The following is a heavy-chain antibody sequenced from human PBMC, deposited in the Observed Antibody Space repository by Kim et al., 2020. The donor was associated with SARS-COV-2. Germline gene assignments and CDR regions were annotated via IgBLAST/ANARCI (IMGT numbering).Heavy chain of an antibody. CDR3: ARFSGHGQWFAP. D-gene: IGHD5-12*01. V-gene: IGHV4-31*02. CDR1: GGSISSGGYY. J-gene: IGHJ5*02. Sequence: SETLSLTCSVSGGSISSGGYYWAWIRQFPGKGLEWIGYIHYTGVTFYHSSLKSRVTISVDTSNNQFSLKLTSLTAADTAMYFCARFSGHGQWFAPWGRGTQVTVSS. CDR2: IHYTGVT.